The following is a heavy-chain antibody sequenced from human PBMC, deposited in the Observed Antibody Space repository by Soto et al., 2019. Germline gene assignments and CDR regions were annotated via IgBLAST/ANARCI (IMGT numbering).Heavy chain of an antibody. CDR2: IKSKTDGGTT. CDR3: TTDYYDSSGYLTINHFDY. J-gene: IGHJ4*02. D-gene: IGHD3-22*01. V-gene: IGHV3-15*07. Sequence: PGGSLRLSCASSGFTFSNAWINWVRQAPGKGLEWVGRIKSKTDGGTTDYAAPVKGRFTISRDDSKNTLYLQMNSLKTEDTAVYYCTTDYYDSSGYLTINHFDYWGQGTLVTVSS. CDR1: GFTFSNAW.